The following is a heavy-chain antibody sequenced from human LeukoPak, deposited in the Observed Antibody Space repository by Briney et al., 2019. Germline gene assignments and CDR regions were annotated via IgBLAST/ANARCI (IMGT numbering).Heavy chain of an antibody. J-gene: IGHJ4*02. CDR2: ISSSGSTI. CDR3: AKNHYDFWSGYGD. D-gene: IGHD3-3*01. CDR1: GFTFSSYE. V-gene: IGHV3-48*03. Sequence: GGSLRLSCAASGFTFSSYEMNWVRQAPGKGLEWVSYISSSGSTIYYADSVKGRFTISRDNSKNKLYLQMNSLRAEDTALYYCAKNHYDFWSGYGDWGQGTLVTVSS.